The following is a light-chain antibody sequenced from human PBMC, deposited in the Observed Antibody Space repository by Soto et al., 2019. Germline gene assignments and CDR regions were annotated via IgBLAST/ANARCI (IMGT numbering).Light chain of an antibody. CDR1: QGIGSD. CDR3: LQDHYYPLT. CDR2: AAT. V-gene: IGKV1-6*02. Sequence: AIQMAQSPSSLSASVGDRVTITGRASQGIGSDVGWYQQKPGKAPKLLLYAATTLQSGVPSRFSGTRSGTDFTLTISSLQPEDFATYYCLQDHYYPLTFGGGTKVEIK. J-gene: IGKJ4*01.